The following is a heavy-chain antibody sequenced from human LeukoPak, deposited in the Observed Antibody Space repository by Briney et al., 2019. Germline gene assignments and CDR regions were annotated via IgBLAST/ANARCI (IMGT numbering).Heavy chain of an antibody. CDR3: AMNYYDSSGYIDDY. CDR2: LSGGSDYI. V-gene: IGHV3-21*04. CDR1: GFMFSSYN. D-gene: IGHD3-22*01. J-gene: IGHJ4*02. Sequence: GGSLRLSCAASGFMFSSYNMYWARQAPGKGLEWVSSLSGGSDYIFYADPVKGRFTISRDNSKNTLYLQMNSLRAEDTAVYYCAMNYYDSSGYIDDYWGQGTLVTVSS.